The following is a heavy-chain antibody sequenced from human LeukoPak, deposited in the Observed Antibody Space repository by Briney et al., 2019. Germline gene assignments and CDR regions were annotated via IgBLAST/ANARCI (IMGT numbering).Heavy chain of an antibody. V-gene: IGHV3-9*01. CDR1: GFTFDDYA. D-gene: IGHD2-15*01. CDR3: AKVSGSTPIVYFDY. J-gene: IGHJ4*02. Sequence: GRSLRLSCAASGFTFDDYAMHWVRQAPGKGLEWVSGISWNSGSIGYADSVKGRFTISRDNAKNSLYLQMNSLRAEDTALYYCAKVSGSTPIVYFDYWCQGTLVTVSS. CDR2: ISWNSGSI.